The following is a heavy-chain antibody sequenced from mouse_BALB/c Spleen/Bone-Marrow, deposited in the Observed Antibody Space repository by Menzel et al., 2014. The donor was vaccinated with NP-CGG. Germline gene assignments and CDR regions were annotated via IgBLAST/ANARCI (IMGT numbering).Heavy chain of an antibody. V-gene: IGHV1-7*01. J-gene: IGHJ3*01. D-gene: IGHD2-1*01. CDR3: VYGNYYLAY. CDR1: GYTFTSYW. CDR2: INPSTGYT. Sequence: VKLVESGAELAKPGASVKMSCKASGYTFTSYWMHWVKQRPGQGLEWIGYINPSTGYTEYNQKFKDKATLTADKSSSTAYMQLSSLTSEDSAVYYCVYGNYYLAYWGQGTGHCLC.